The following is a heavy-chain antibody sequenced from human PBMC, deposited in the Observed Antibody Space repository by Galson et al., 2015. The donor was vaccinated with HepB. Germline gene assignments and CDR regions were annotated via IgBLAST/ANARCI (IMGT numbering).Heavy chain of an antibody. D-gene: IGHD6-6*01. J-gene: IGHJ4*02. V-gene: IGHV3-21*01. CDR3: ARDRSIAARSFDY. CDR1: GFTFSSYS. Sequence: SLRLSCAASGFTFSSYSMNWVRQAPGKGLEWVSSISSSSSYIYYADSVKGRFTISRDNAKNSLYLQINSLRAEDTAVYYCARDRSIAARSFDYWGQGTLVTVSS. CDR2: ISSSSSYI.